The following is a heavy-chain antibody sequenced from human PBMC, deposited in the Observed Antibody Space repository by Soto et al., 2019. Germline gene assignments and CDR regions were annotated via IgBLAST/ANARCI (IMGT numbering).Heavy chain of an antibody. CDR1: GFTFSNAW. V-gene: IGHV3-15*01. J-gene: IGHJ6*03. Sequence: EVQLVESGGGLVKPGGSLRLSCAASGFTFSNAWMSWVRQAPGKGLEWVGRIKSKTDGGTTDYAAPVKGRFTISRDDSKNTLYLQMNSLKTEDTAVYYCTTDWYGWYAVYYYMDVWGKGTTVTVSS. D-gene: IGHD6-19*01. CDR2: IKSKTDGGTT. CDR3: TTDWYGWYAVYYYMDV.